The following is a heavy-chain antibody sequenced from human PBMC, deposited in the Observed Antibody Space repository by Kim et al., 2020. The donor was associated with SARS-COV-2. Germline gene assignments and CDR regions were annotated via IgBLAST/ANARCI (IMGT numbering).Heavy chain of an antibody. J-gene: IGHJ5*02. CDR2: IYYSGST. V-gene: IGHV4-59*01. CDR1: GGSISSYY. Sequence: SETLSLTCTVSGGSISSYYWSWIRQPPGKGLEWIGYIYYSGSTNYNPSLKSRVTISVDTSKNQFSLKLSSVTAADTAVYYCARDALYSGYAGWFDPWGQGTLVTVSS. CDR3: ARDALYSGYAGWFDP. D-gene: IGHD5-12*01.